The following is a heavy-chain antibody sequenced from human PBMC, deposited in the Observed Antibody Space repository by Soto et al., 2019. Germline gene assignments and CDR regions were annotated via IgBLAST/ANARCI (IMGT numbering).Heavy chain of an antibody. V-gene: IGHV3-53*01. CDR2: IYSVGST. Sequence: GGSLRLSCAASGFIFDDYAMHWVRQAPGKGLEWVSVIYSVGSTYYADSVKGRFTISRDNSKNTLYLQMNSLRAEDTAVYYCARGYYYDSSGSDFDYWGQGTLVTVSS. J-gene: IGHJ4*02. CDR1: GFIFDDYA. D-gene: IGHD3-22*01. CDR3: ARGYYYDSSGSDFDY.